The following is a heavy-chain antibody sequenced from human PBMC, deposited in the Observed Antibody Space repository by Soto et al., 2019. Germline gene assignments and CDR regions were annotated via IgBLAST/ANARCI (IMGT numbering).Heavy chain of an antibody. CDR2: INSDGSVS. V-gene: IGHV3-74*02. Sequence: EVQLVESGGGLVQPGGSLRLSCAASGFTFRNYWMYWVRQAPGQGLERVSRINSDGSVSSYADSVKSRLTISRDNVKNTLYLLMDSLRAEDTAVYYCARGDCVGGSCYSLAGSFYYYMDAWGKGTTVTVFS. J-gene: IGHJ6*03. D-gene: IGHD2-15*01. CDR1: GFTFRNYW. CDR3: ARGDCVGGSCYSLAGSFYYYMDA.